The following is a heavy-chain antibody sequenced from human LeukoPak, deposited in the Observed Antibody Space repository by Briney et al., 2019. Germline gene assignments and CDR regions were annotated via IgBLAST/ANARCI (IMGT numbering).Heavy chain of an antibody. CDR2: ISGSGGST. V-gene: IGHV3-23*01. D-gene: IGHD3-22*01. J-gene: IGHJ4*02. CDR3: AVKGYYYDSSGFKALDY. Sequence: GGSLRLSCAAAGFTFSSYAMSWVRQAPGKGLEWVSAISGSGGSTYYADSVKGRFTISRDNSKNTLYLQMNSLRAEDTAVYYCAVKGYYYDSSGFKALDYWGQGTLVTVSS. CDR1: GFTFSSYA.